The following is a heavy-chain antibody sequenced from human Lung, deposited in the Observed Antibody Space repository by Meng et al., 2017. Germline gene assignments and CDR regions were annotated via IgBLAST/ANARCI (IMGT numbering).Heavy chain of an antibody. V-gene: IGHV4-34*04. J-gene: IGHJ4*02. CDR3: ARGPTTMAHDFDY. D-gene: IGHD4-11*01. CDR1: AGSFSDYY. CDR2: IIHRGST. Sequence: QWGPGPCQPAATLSLTCGVSAGSFSDYYWSWIRQPPRKGRGWIREIIHRGSTNHNPSLESRATISVDTSQNTLSLKLSSVTPADSAVYYCARGPTTMAHDFDYWGQGTLFTVSS.